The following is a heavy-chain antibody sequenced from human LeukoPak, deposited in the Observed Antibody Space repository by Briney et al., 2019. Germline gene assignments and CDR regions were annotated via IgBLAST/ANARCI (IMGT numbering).Heavy chain of an antibody. J-gene: IGHJ4*02. CDR1: GFTFSIAW. V-gene: IGHV3-7*01. D-gene: IGHD1-26*01. CDR2: IDKHGNGK. CDR3: ARDAGWGYYDL. Sequence: PGGSLRLSCVASGFTFSIAWVTWVGQPQGKGLEWVTNIDKHGNGKYYVDSVKGRFAISRDYASNSVFLQMDSLRAEDTSVYYCARDAGWGYYDLWGQGTLVPVSS.